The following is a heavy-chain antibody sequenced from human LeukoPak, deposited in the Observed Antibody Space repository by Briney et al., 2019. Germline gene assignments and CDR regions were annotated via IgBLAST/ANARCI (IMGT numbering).Heavy chain of an antibody. Sequence: GASVKVSCKASGYTFTSYGISWVRQAPGQGLEWMGWISAYNGNTNYAQKLQGRVTMTTDTSTSTAYMELRSLRSDDTAVYYCAREEAPYSSGWYWDYWGQGTLVTVSS. J-gene: IGHJ4*02. V-gene: IGHV1-18*01. CDR1: GYTFTSYG. CDR3: AREEAPYSSGWYWDY. CDR2: ISAYNGNT. D-gene: IGHD6-19*01.